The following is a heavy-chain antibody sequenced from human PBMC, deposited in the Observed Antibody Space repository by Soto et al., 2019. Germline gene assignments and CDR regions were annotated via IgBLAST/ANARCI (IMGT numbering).Heavy chain of an antibody. CDR1: GFTFRSYG. D-gene: IGHD4-17*01. J-gene: IGHJ3*02. V-gene: IGHV3-21*01. Sequence: GGSLRLSCAASGFTFRSYGMTWVRQAPGKGLERVAGMSSGSGDIFYADSVTGRFTIFRDNTRNSVFLHMDRLRDAYSALYYCARCLVSPVNVDYAFDIWGQAIMLTVSS. CDR3: ARCLVSPVNVDYAFDI. CDR2: MSSGSGDI.